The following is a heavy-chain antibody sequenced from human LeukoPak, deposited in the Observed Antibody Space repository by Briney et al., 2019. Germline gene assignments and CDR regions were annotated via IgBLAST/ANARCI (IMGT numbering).Heavy chain of an antibody. CDR2: IYYSGST. V-gene: IGHV4-61*09. CDR3: ASLSSGYSHDAFDI. Sequence: SQTLSLTCTVSGGSISSGSYYWSWIRQPAGKGLEWIGYIYYSGSTNYNPSLKSRVTISVDTSKNQFSLKLSSVTAADTAVYYCASLSSGYSHDAFDIWGQGTMVTVSS. CDR1: GGSISSGSYY. D-gene: IGHD3-22*01. J-gene: IGHJ3*02.